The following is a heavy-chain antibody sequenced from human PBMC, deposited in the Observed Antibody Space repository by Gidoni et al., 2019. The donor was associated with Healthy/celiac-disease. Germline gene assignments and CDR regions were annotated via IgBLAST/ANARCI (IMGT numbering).Heavy chain of an antibody. CDR3: AKDISASGVVVVAATAFDI. V-gene: IGHV3-9*01. CDR1: GFTFDDYA. J-gene: IGHJ3*02. D-gene: IGHD2-15*01. CDR2: ISWNSGSI. Sequence: EVQLVESGGGLVQPGRSLRLSCAASGFTFDDYAMHWVRQAPGKGLEWVSGISWNSGSIGYADSVKGRFTISRDNAKNSLYLQMNSLRAEDTALYYCAKDISASGVVVVAATAFDIWGQGTMVTVSS.